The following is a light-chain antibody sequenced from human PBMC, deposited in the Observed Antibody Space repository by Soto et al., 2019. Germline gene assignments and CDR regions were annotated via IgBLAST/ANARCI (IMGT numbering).Light chain of an antibody. CDR1: QSIRSGN. Sequence: EIVLTQSPGTLSLSPGQRATLSCRASQSIRSGNLAWYQQKPGQAPRLLIYGTSNRATGIPDRFSGGGSGTDFTLTIIRLEREDFAVYYCQQYGSSPKTFGQGTKVEIK. CDR2: GTS. V-gene: IGKV3-20*01. CDR3: QQYGSSPKT. J-gene: IGKJ1*01.